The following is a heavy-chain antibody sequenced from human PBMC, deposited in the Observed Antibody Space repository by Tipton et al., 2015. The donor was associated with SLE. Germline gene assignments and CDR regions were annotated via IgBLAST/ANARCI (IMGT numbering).Heavy chain of an antibody. CDR1: GGSISSYY. Sequence: TLSLTCTVSGGSISSYYWSWIRQPPGKGLEWTGYIYYSGSTNYNPSLKSRVTISVDTSKNQFSLKLTSVTAADTAVYYCAREGRFLEWFPSGYYYGMDVWGQGTTVTVSS. CDR2: IYYSGST. V-gene: IGHV4-59*01. D-gene: IGHD3-3*01. J-gene: IGHJ6*02. CDR3: AREGRFLEWFPSGYYYGMDV.